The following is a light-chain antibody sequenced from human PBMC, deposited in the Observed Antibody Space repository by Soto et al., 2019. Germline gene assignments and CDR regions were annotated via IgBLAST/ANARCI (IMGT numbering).Light chain of an antibody. CDR1: SSDVGKYDY. V-gene: IGLV2-14*01. CDR3: SSYTSSSTYV. J-gene: IGLJ1*01. CDR2: EVS. Sequence: QSVLTQPPSASGSPGQSVTISCTGTSSDVGKYDYVSWFQHHPGKAPKLIIYEVSKRPSGVSNRFSGSKSGNTASLTISGLQAEDEADYYCSSYTSSSTYVFGTGTKVTVL.